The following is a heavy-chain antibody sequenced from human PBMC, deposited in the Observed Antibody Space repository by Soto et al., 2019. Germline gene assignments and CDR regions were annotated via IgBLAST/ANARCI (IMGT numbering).Heavy chain of an antibody. J-gene: IGHJ6*02. CDR2: IIPISATT. D-gene: IGHD2-2*01. CDR1: GGTFSSYA. V-gene: IGHV1-69*01. Sequence: QVQLVQSGAEVKKPGSSVKVSCKASGGTFSSYAISWVRQAPGQGLEWMGGIIPISATTNYAQKFQARDTITADESTSAAYMELSSLRSEATAVYYCARSQGSSTSLEIYYYYYYGMDVWGQGTTVTVSS. CDR3: ARSQGSSTSLEIYYYYYYGMDV.